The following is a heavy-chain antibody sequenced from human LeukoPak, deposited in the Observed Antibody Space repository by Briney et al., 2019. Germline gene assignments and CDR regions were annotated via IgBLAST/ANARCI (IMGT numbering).Heavy chain of an antibody. J-gene: IGHJ4*02. CDR1: GGSISTFY. CDR2: IHYSGST. CDR3: AREWSAFDY. D-gene: IGHD2-15*01. Sequence: SDTLSLTCTASGGSISTFYWSWIRQPPGKGLEWIGYIHYSGSTNYNPSLKSRVNISVDTSKNQLSLKVSSVIAADTAVYYCAREWSAFDYWGQGTLVTVSS. V-gene: IGHV4-59*12.